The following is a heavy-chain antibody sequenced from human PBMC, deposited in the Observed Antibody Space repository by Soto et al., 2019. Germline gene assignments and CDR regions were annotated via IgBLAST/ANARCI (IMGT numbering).Heavy chain of an antibody. CDR2: ISYDGSNK. Sequence: QVQLVESGGGVVQPGRSLRLSCAASGFTFSSYGMHWVRQAPGKGLEWVAVISYDGSNKYYADSVKGRFTISRDNSKNTLYLQMYSLRAEDTAVYYCAKDWGSSGWYTDWFDPWGQGTLVTVSS. CDR1: GFTFSSYG. V-gene: IGHV3-30*18. J-gene: IGHJ5*02. D-gene: IGHD6-19*01. CDR3: AKDWGSSGWYTDWFDP.